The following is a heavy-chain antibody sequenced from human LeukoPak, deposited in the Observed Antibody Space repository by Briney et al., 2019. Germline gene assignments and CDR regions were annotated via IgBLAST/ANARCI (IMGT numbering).Heavy chain of an antibody. CDR2: IYYSGST. CDR3: ARLGILGGTYYFDY. J-gene: IGHJ4*02. CDR1: GGSISSHY. Sequence: SETLSLTCTVSGGSISSHYWSWIRQPPGKGLEWIGYIYYSGSTNYNPSLKSRVTISVDTSKNQFSLKLCSVTAADTAVYYCARLGILGGTYYFDYWGQGTLVTVSS. V-gene: IGHV4-59*11.